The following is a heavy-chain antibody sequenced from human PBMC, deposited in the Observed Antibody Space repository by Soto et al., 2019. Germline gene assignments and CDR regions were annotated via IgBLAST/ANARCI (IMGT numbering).Heavy chain of an antibody. Sequence: QVQLVQSGAEVKKPGSSVKVSCKASGGTFSGHPISWVRQVSGQGLEWMGGIIPFSNTTTYAQKFQGRVTISADESTSTAYMELSRLTSDDTAVYYCTREGYKYGRPANFDSWGQGTLVSVSS. CDR2: IIPFSNTT. CDR1: GGTFSGHP. CDR3: TREGYKYGRPANFDS. J-gene: IGHJ4*02. D-gene: IGHD5-18*01. V-gene: IGHV1-69*01.